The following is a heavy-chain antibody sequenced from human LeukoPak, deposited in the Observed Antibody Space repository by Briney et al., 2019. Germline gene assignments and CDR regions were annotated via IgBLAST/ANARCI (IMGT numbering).Heavy chain of an antibody. CDR3: ARLTRGVRGVIAFDY. CDR2: ISGSNSYI. CDR1: GFTFSSYS. J-gene: IGHJ4*02. Sequence: PGGSLRLSCAASGFTFSSYSMNWVRQAPGKGLEWVSSISGSNSYIYYADSVKGRFTISRDNAKNSLYLQMNSLRAEDTAVYYCARLTRGVRGVIAFDYWGQGTLVTVSS. D-gene: IGHD3-10*01. V-gene: IGHV3-21*01.